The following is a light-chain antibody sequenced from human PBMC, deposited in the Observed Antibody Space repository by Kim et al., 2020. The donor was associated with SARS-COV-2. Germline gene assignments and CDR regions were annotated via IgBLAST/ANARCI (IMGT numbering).Light chain of an antibody. Sequence: IHLTQTPSSLSASVGDRVTITCRATQGVSIYLAWYQQKPGKAPKLLIYAASTLQSGVPARFSASGSGTDFSLTISSLQPEDFATYTGQRLKSNPGFGPRTKVYI. CDR3: QRLKSNPG. CDR1: QGVSIY. V-gene: IGKV1-9*01. J-gene: IGKJ3*01. CDR2: AAS.